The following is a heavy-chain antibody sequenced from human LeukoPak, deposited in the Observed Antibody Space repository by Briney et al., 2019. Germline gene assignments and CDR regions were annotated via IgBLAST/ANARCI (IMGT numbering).Heavy chain of an antibody. J-gene: IGHJ4*02. CDR3: VRRFDMGYFDWSHCYFDY. CDR2: IYPGDSDT. D-gene: IGHD3-9*01. CDR1: GYSFTTYW. V-gene: IGHV5-51*01. Sequence: GESLKISCKGSGYSFTTYWIGWVRQMPGKGLEWMGIIYPGDSDTRYSPSFQGQVTISADKSISTAYLQWSSLRASDTAMYYCVRRFDMGYFDWSHCYFDYWGQGTLVTVSS.